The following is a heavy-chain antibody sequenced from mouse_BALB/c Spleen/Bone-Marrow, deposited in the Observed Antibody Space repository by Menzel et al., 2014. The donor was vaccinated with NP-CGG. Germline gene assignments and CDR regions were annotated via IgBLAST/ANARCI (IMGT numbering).Heavy chain of an antibody. D-gene: IGHD2-4*01. CDR1: GYTFTSYW. Sequence: QVQLKQSGAEPVKPGASVKTSCKAPGYTFTSYWMHWVKQRPGQGLEWIGTIDPSDSYTSYNQKFKGKATLTVDTSSSTAYMQLSSLTSEDSAVYYCTRDDYGYWGQGTTLTVSS. J-gene: IGHJ2*01. V-gene: IGHV1S127*01. CDR3: TRDDYGY. CDR2: IDPSDSYT.